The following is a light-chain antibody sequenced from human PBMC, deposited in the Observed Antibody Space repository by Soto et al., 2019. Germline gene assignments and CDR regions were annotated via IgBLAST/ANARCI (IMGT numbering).Light chain of an antibody. CDR1: AGAVTSAYY. Sequence: QAVVTQEPSLTVSTGGKVTLTCASSAGAVTSAYYTNWLQQKPGQAPRALIYSTSEKHSWTPALFSGSLLGGKAALTLSAAQPEDEAYYYCLLFYGGAQVLFGGGTKLTVL. CDR2: STS. V-gene: IGLV7-43*01. CDR3: LLFYGGAQVL. J-gene: IGLJ2*01.